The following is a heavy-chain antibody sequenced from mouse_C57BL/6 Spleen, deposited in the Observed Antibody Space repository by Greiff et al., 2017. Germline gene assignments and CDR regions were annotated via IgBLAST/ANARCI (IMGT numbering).Heavy chain of an antibody. J-gene: IGHJ3*01. CDR2: ISGGGGNT. Sequence: EVKLVESGGGLLKPGGSLKLSCAASGFTFSSYTMSWVRQTPEKRLEWVATISGGGGNTYYPDSVKGRFTFSRDHAMNTLYLQMSSLRSEDTALYYCARHDGYPWFAYWGQGTLVTVSA. CDR1: GFTFSSYT. V-gene: IGHV5-9*01. D-gene: IGHD2-3*01. CDR3: ARHDGYPWFAY.